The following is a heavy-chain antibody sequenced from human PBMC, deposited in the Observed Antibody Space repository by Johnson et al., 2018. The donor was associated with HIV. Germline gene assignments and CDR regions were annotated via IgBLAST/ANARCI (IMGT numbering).Heavy chain of an antibody. Sequence: QVQLVESGGGVVQPGGSLRLSCAASGFTFSSYGMHWVRQAPGKGLQWVAFIQYDESHTYYADSVKGRFTISRDNSKNTLYLQMNSLRAEDTAVYYCACLAVETTLQAWAFDIWGQGTLVTVSS. CDR1: GFTFSSYG. J-gene: IGHJ3*02. CDR3: ACLAVETTLQAWAFDI. CDR2: IQYDESHT. D-gene: IGHD1-26*01. V-gene: IGHV3-30*02.